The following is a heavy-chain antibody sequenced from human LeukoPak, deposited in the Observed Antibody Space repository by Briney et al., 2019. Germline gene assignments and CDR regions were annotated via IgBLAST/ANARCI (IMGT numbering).Heavy chain of an antibody. Sequence: GGSLRLSCAASEFTFSGYWMNWVRQAPGKGPEWVSNINEDGSDKHHVDSVRGRFTISRDNAKNSLFLQMKSLRVEDTAVFYCARDGFVGAADYWGQGTLVTVSS. J-gene: IGHJ4*02. V-gene: IGHV3-7*01. CDR1: EFTFSGYW. CDR3: ARDGFVGAADY. CDR2: INEDGSDK. D-gene: IGHD6-13*01.